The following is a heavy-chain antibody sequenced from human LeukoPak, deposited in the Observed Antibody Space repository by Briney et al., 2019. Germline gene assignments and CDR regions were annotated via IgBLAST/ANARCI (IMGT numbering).Heavy chain of an antibody. CDR1: GFTFSSYG. D-gene: IGHD2-2*01. Sequence: GGSLRLSCAASGFTFSSYGTHWVRQAPGKGLEWVAVIWYDGSNKYYADSVKGRFTISRDNSKNTLYLQMNSLRAEDPAVYYCARDRGNIVVVPAASNWFDPWGQGTLVTVSS. J-gene: IGHJ5*02. CDR2: IWYDGSNK. CDR3: ARDRGNIVVVPAASNWFDP. V-gene: IGHV3-33*01.